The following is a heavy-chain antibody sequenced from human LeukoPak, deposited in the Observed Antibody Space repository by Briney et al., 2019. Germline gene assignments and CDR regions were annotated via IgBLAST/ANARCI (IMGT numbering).Heavy chain of an antibody. CDR1: GGTFSSYA. V-gene: IGHV1-69*05. J-gene: IGHJ4*02. CDR2: IIPIFGTA. D-gene: IGHD4-23*01. CDR3: ARLDYGGHSEGC. Sequence: EASVKVSCKASGGTFSSYAISWVRQAPGQGLEWMGGIIPIFGTANYAQKFQGRVTITTDESTSTAYMELSSLRSEDTAVYYCARLDYGGHSEGCWGQGALVTVSS.